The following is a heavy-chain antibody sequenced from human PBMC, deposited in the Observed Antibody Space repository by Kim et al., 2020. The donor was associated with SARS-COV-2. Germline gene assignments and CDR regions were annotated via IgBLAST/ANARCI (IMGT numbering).Heavy chain of an antibody. CDR3: ASLTSYGDYGGVVYYFDY. D-gene: IGHD4-17*01. V-gene: IGHV4-59*08. CDR2: IYYSGST. Sequence: SETLSLTCTVSGGPISSYYWSWIRQPPGKGLEWIGYIYYSGSTNYNPSLKSRVTISVDTSKNQFSLKLSSVTAADTAVYYCASLTSYGDYGGVVYYFDYWGQGTLVTVSS. CDR1: GGPISSYY. J-gene: IGHJ4*02.